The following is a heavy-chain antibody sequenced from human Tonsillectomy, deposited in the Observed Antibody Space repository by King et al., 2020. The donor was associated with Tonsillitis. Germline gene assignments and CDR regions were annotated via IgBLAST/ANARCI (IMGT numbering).Heavy chain of an antibody. J-gene: IGHJ4*02. D-gene: IGHD3-22*01. CDR1: GGTFSIYA. CDR2: IIPIFGTA. CDR3: GRDVGDDSRGYYYGLDY. Sequence: VQLVESGAEVKKPGSSVKVSCKASGGTFSIYAISWVRQAPGQGLEWMGGIIPIFGTANYAQKFQGRVTITADESTSTVYMELSSLRSEDTAVYYCGRDVGDDSRGYYYGLDYWGQGTLVTVSS. V-gene: IGHV1-69*01.